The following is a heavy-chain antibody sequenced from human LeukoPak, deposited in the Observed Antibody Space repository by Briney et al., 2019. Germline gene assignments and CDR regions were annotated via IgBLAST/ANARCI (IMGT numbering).Heavy chain of an antibody. CDR3: AKDRRRDGFTFAFDI. Sequence: GGSLRLSCAASGFTFSSYAMHWVRQAPGKGLEWVAVISYDGSNKYYADSVKGRFTISRDNSKNTLYLQMNSLRAEDTAVYYCAKDRRRDGFTFAFDIWGQGTMVTVSS. CDR2: ISYDGSNK. D-gene: IGHD5-24*01. CDR1: GFTFSSYA. J-gene: IGHJ3*02. V-gene: IGHV3-30*04.